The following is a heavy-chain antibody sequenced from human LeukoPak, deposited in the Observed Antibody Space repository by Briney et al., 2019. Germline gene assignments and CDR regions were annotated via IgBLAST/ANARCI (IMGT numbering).Heavy chain of an antibody. CDR2: IYHSGST. V-gene: IGHV4-38-2*01. Sequence: PSETLSLTCAVSGYSISSGYYWGWIRQPPGKGLEWIGSIYHSGSTYYNPSLKSRVTISVDTSKNQFSLKLSSVTAADSAMYYCARGGSSSSGGFDYWGQGTLVTVSS. J-gene: IGHJ4*02. CDR1: GYSISSGYY. D-gene: IGHD6-6*01. CDR3: ARGGSSSSGGFDY.